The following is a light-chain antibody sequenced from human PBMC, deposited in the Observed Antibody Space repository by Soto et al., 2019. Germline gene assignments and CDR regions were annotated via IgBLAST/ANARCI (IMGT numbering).Light chain of an antibody. CDR2: RAS. J-gene: IGKJ1*01. CDR1: QNINNW. CDR3: QQYSSDST. Sequence: DIQMTQSPSTLSASVGDRVTITCRASQNINNWLAWYQQKPGKAPKLLIYRASSLENGVPSRFSGRGSGTDFIFTITSLQPDDLATYYCQQYSSDSTFGQGTKVDIK. V-gene: IGKV1-5*03.